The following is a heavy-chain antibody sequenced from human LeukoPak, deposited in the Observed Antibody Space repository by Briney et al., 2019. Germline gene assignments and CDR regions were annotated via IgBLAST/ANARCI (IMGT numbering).Heavy chain of an antibody. CDR1: GFTFSSYG. CDR3: ARELYGDYDGY. CDR2: IWYDGSNK. D-gene: IGHD4-17*01. V-gene: IGHV3-33*01. Sequence: GGSLRLSCAASGFTFSSYGMHWVRQAPGKGLEWVAVIWYDGSNKYYADSVKGRFTISRDNSKNTLYLQMNSLRAEDTAVYYCARELYGDYDGYWGQGTLVTVSS. J-gene: IGHJ4*02.